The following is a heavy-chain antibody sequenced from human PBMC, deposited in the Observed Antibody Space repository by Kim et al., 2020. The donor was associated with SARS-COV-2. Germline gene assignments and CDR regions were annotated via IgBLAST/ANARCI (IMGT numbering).Heavy chain of an antibody. CDR3: ARGIWGFGEFLMEQAFDI. J-gene: IGHJ3*02. CDR2: IYYSGST. Sequence: SETLSLTCTVSGGSISSYYWSWIRQPPGKGLEWIGYIYYSGSTNYNPSLKSRVTISVDTSKNQFSLKLSSVTAADTAVYYCARGIWGFGEFLMEQAFDIWGQGTMVTVSS. D-gene: IGHD3-10*01. V-gene: IGHV4-59*13. CDR1: GGSISSYY.